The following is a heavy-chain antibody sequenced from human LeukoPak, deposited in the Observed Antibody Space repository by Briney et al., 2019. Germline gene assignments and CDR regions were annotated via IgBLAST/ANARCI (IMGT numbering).Heavy chain of an antibody. V-gene: IGHV3-33*01. CDR2: IWYDGSNK. Sequence: GGSLRLSCAASGFTFSSYGMHWVRQAPGKGLGWVAVIWYDGSNKYYADSVKGRFTISRDNSKNTLYLQTNSLRAEDTAVYYCARVRGARYYYYYYGMDVWGQGTTVTVSS. CDR3: ARVRGARYYYYYYGMDV. CDR1: GFTFSSYG. D-gene: IGHD3-3*01. J-gene: IGHJ6*02.